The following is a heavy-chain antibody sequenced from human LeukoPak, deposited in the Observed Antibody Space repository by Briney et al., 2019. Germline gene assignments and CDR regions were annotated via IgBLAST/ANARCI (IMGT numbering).Heavy chain of an antibody. CDR2: IYTDGNT. V-gene: IGHV3-53*01. CDR1: GFTVRSKY. Sequence: GGSLGLSCAASGFTVRSKYMSWVRQAPGMGLEWVSVIYTDGNTYYEDSVKGRFTISRDKSKNTVYLQMNSLRAEDTAVYYCAKGNYYYYNYMDVWGRGTTVTVSS. J-gene: IGHJ6*03. D-gene: IGHD1-1*01. CDR3: AKGNYYYYNYMDV.